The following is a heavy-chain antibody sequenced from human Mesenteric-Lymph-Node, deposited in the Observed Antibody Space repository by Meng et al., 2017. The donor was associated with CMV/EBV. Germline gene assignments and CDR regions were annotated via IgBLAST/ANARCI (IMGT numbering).Heavy chain of an antibody. CDR2: IYPTDSDT. CDR1: GYSFTSYW. CDR3: ARRRESSSWYWDY. J-gene: IGHJ4*02. D-gene: IGHD6-13*01. Sequence: KGSGYSFTSYWIGWVRQMPGKGLEWMGIIYPTDSDTRYTPSFQGQVTISADKSISTAYLQWSSLKASDTAIYYCARRRESSSWYWDYWGQGTLVTVSS. V-gene: IGHV5-51*01.